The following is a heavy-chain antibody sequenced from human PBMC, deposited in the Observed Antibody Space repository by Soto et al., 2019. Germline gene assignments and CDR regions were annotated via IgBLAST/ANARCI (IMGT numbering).Heavy chain of an antibody. CDR1: GFTFSSYG. CDR2: IWYDGSNK. V-gene: IGHV3-33*01. CDR3: ARDRAYDYVWGSYRRTGGLDY. J-gene: IGHJ4*02. Sequence: GGSLRLSCAASGFTFSSYGMHWVRQAPGKGLEWVAVIWYDGSNKYYADSVKGRFTISRDNSKNTLYLQMNSLRAEGTAWYYCARDRAYDYVWGSYRRTGGLDYWGQGTLVTVSS. D-gene: IGHD3-16*02.